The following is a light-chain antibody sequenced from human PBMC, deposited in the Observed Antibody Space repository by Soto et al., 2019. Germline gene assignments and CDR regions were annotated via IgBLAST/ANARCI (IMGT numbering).Light chain of an antibody. V-gene: IGKV3-15*01. CDR1: QSVSSN. J-gene: IGKJ2*01. Sequence: RVLTKSTATLSVSPGERATLSCRASQSVSSNLAWYQQKPGQAPRLLIYAASARATGIPARFSGSGSGTDFTLTISSLQSEDFAVYYCQQYNNWPYPFGQVTNVDI. CDR2: AAS. CDR3: QQYNNWPYP.